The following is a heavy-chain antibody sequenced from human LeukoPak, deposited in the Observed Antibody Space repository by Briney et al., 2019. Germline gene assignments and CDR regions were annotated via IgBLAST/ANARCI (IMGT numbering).Heavy chain of an antibody. J-gene: IGHJ4*02. CDR2: ISPGDGST. CDR3: ARGSVGDFDY. Sequence: GASVKVSCKTSGYSFSSYYMHWVRQAPGQGLEWMGIISPGDGSTTYAQKFKGRVTLTRDKSTSTVYMELSSLRSEDTAVYYCARGSVGDFDYWGQGTLVTVSS. D-gene: IGHD1-26*01. V-gene: IGHV1-46*01. CDR1: GYSFSSYY.